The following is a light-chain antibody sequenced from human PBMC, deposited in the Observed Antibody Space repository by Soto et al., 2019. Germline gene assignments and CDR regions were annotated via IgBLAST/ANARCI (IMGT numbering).Light chain of an antibody. CDR3: QQYHYWPYT. CDR1: QSVSSL. Sequence: VLMQSPATLSVSPGERVTLSCRASQSVSSLLAWYQQKPGQAPRLLIYSTSTRATGIPARFSGSGSGTEFTLTISSLQSEDFAIYYCQQYHYWPYTFGQGTNLEIK. V-gene: IGKV3-15*01. CDR2: STS. J-gene: IGKJ2*01.